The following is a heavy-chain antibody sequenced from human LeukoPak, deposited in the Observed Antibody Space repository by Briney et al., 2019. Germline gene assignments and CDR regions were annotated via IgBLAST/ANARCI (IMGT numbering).Heavy chain of an antibody. D-gene: IGHD3-9*01. CDR2: ISYDGSNK. Sequence: GGSLRLSCAASGFTFSSYAMHWVRQAPGKGLEWVAVISYDGSNKYYADSVKGRFTISRDNSKNTLYLQMNSLRAEDAAVYYCARDVRYFDWLFDYWGQGTLVTVSS. CDR1: GFTFSSYA. V-gene: IGHV3-30-3*01. CDR3: ARDVRYFDWLFDY. J-gene: IGHJ4*02.